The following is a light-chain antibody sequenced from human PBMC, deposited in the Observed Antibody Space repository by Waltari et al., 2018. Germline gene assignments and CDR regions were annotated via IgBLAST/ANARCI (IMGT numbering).Light chain of an antibody. CDR1: QSLVFSDGDTY. CDR3: MQGTHWPYT. J-gene: IGKJ2*01. CDR2: KVS. V-gene: IGKV2-30*01. Sequence: AILTQSPLSLPVSLGQPASISCRSSQSLVFSDGDTYLNWFHQRPGQSPRRLIYKVSNRDSGVPDRFSGSESGAVFTLEISGVEAEDVGLYFCMQGTHWPYTFGQGTKLEI.